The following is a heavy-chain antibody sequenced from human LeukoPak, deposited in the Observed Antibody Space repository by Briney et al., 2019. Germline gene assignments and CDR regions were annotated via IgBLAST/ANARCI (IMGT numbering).Heavy chain of an antibody. V-gene: IGHV3-23*01. CDR3: AKDHDYVWGSYHDHYYFDY. CDR2: INGRGGST. D-gene: IGHD3-16*02. Sequence: GGSLRLSCAASGFTFSNFAMSWVRQAPGKGLEWVSGINGRGGSTYYADSVKGRFTISRDNSKNTLYLQMNSLRAEDTAVYYCAKDHDYVWGSYHDHYYFDYWGQGTLVTVSS. J-gene: IGHJ4*02. CDR1: GFTFSNFA.